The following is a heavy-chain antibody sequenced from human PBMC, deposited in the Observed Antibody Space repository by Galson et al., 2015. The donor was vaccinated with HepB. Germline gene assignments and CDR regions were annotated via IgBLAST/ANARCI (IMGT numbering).Heavy chain of an antibody. V-gene: IGHV5-51*03. D-gene: IGHD2-2*01. Sequence: QSGAEVKKPGESLRISCKGSGYSFTTYWIGWVRQMPGKGLEWMGIIYPSDSDTRYSPSFQGQVAISADKSITTAYLQWGSLKASDSAMYYCARGGYCSASSCSFDFWGQGTLVSVSS. CDR2: IYPSDSDT. CDR1: GYSFTTYW. CDR3: ARGGYCSASSCSFDF. J-gene: IGHJ4*02.